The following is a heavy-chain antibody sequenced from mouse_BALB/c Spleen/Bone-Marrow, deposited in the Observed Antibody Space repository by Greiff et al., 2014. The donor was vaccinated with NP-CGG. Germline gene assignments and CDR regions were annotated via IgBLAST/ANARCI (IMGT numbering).Heavy chain of an antibody. CDR1: GYAFTNYL. CDR2: INSGSGGT. Sequence: QVQLQQSGAELVRPGTSVKVSCKGSGYAFTNYLIEWVKQRPGQGLEWIGVINSGSGGTKYNEKFKGKATLTADKSSSTAYMQLSSLTSDDSTVYFCARAIPDAMDYWGQGTSVTVSS. CDR3: ARAIPDAMDY. J-gene: IGHJ4*01. V-gene: IGHV1-54*01.